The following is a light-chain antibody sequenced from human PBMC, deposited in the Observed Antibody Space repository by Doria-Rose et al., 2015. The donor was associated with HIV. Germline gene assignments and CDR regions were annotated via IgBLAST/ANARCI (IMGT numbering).Light chain of an antibody. Sequence: TQSPESLGMSLGERATLNCKSNQSLLYTSKNYLAWYQQKPGQPPKLLIYWASTRQSVVPARFSGSGSGTGFTLTISSLEAEDVAVHYCQQYYDTPSFGPGTTVDIK. CDR1: QSLLYTSKNY. CDR3: QQYYDTPS. J-gene: IGKJ3*01. V-gene: IGKV4-1*01. CDR2: WAS.